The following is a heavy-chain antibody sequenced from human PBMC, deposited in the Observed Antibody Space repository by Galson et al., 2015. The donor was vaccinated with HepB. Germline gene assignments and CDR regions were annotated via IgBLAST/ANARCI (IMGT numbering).Heavy chain of an antibody. CDR3: AHLFVPTHDDGSGSYSYFDY. J-gene: IGHJ4*02. V-gene: IGHV2-5*02. CDR2: IYWDDDR. CDR1: GFSLSTNGVG. D-gene: IGHD3-10*01. Sequence: PALVKPTQTLTLTCTFSGFSLSTNGVGVGWIRQPPGKALEWLALIYWDDDRRHSPFLKSRLTVTKDTSKNQVVLTLTNMDPVDTATYYCAHLFVPTHDDGSGSYSYFDYWGQGTLVTVSS.